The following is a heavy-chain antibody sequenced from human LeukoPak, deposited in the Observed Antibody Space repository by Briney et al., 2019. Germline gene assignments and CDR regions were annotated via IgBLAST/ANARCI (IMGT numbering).Heavy chain of an antibody. CDR3: AKRNQGGYCRGGSCYDD. CDR1: GFTFDDYA. D-gene: IGHD2-15*01. V-gene: IGHV3-43*02. CDR2: ISGDGGST. Sequence: PGGSLRLSCAASGFTFDDYAMHWVRQAPGKGLEWVSLISGDGGSTYCADSVKGRFTIPRDNSKNSLYLQMNSLRTEDTALYYCAKRNQGGYCRGGSCYDDWGQGALVTVSS. J-gene: IGHJ4*02.